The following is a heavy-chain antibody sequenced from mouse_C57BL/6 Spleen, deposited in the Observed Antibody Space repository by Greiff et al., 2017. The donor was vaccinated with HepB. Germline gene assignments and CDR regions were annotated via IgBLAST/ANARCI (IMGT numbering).Heavy chain of an antibody. Sequence: EVQGVESGGGLVKPGGSLKLSCAASGFTFSSYAMSWVRQTPEKRLEWVATISDGGSYTYYPDNVKGRFTISRDNAKNNLYLQMSHLKSEDTAMYYCARKLVAYWGQGTLVTVSA. CDR2: ISDGGSYT. CDR1: GFTFSSYA. J-gene: IGHJ3*01. V-gene: IGHV5-4*01. CDR3: ARKLVAY. D-gene: IGHD4-1*01.